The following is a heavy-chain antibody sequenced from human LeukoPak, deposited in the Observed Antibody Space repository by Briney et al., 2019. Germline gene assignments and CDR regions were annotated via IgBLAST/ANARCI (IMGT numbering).Heavy chain of an antibody. D-gene: IGHD6-19*01. Sequence: GGSLRLSCAASGFTFSSYGMHWVRQAPGKGLEWVAVIWYDGSNKYYADSVKGRFTISRDNSKNTLYLQMNSLRAEDTAVYYCAKDPRAVAGTDDAFDIWGQGTMVTVSS. CDR2: IWYDGSNK. CDR3: AKDPRAVAGTDDAFDI. J-gene: IGHJ3*02. CDR1: GFTFSSYG. V-gene: IGHV3-33*06.